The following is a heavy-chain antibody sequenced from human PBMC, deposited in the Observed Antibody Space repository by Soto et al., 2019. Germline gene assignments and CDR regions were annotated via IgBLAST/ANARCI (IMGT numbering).Heavy chain of an antibody. V-gene: IGHV3-15*01. CDR2: TKSKVDGGTA. J-gene: IGHJ6*02. Sequence: GGSLRLSCEASGFTFSNAWMNWVRQGPGKGLEWLGRTKSKVDGGTADYGAATKGRFSISRDDLKNMLYLQMNRLNPDDTAVYYCTTWSYLYYDGMDVWGQGTSVTVSS. CDR1: GFTFSNAW. D-gene: IGHD2-2*01. CDR3: TTWSYLYYDGMDV.